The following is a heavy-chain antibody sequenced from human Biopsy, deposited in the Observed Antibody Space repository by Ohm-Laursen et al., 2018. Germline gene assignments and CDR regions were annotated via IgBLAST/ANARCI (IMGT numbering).Heavy chain of an antibody. D-gene: IGHD3-9*01. V-gene: IGHV1-69*05. CDR1: GGSFSNYA. CDR3: ASQTPRNPNILNGAFHYDMTV. J-gene: IGHJ6*02. Sequence: SVKVSCKFSGGSFSNYAVSWVRQAPGQGLEWMGGIVTFFGTVKYAQRFQGRLPITTDRSTDTAYMELSSLTSEDTAVYYCASQTPRNPNILNGAFHYDMTVWGQGTTVTVSS. CDR2: IVTFFGTV.